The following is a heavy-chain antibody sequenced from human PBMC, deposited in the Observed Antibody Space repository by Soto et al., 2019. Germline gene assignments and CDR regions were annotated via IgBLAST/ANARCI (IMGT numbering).Heavy chain of an antibody. J-gene: IGHJ5*02. CDR3: GRESGETWDYEAS. Sequence: PSETLSLTCTVSGGSISSYRWSWIRQPAGKGLKWIGRLNNHGNTHYNPSLKSRVTVSVDTSRNQFFLTLRSVTAADSAVYHCGRESGETWDYEASWGQGTPVTVSS. V-gene: IGHV4-4*07. CDR2: LNNHGNT. D-gene: IGHD1-7*01. CDR1: GGSISSYR.